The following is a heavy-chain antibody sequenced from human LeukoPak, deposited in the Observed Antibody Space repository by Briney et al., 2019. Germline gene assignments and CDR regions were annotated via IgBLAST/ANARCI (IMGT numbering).Heavy chain of an antibody. Sequence: GGSLRLSCAASGFTFCSYGMHWVRQAPGKGLEWVAVIWYDGSNKYYADSVKGRFTISRDNSKNTLYLQMNSLRAEDTAVYYCARRHKVITMVRGVLTYYYYGMDVWGKGTTVTVSS. CDR3: ARRHKVITMVRGVLTYYYYGMDV. J-gene: IGHJ6*04. D-gene: IGHD3-10*01. V-gene: IGHV3-33*01. CDR2: IWYDGSNK. CDR1: GFTFCSYG.